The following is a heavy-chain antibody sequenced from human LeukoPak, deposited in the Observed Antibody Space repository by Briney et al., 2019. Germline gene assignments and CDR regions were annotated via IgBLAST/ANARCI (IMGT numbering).Heavy chain of an antibody. J-gene: IGHJ4*02. CDR1: GYSISSGYY. Sequence: SETLSLTCAVSGYSISSGYYWGWIRQPPGKGLEWIGSIYHTGSTYYNPSLKSRVTISVDTSKNQFSLKLSSVTAADTAVYYCARQRVGYCSSTSCPYFGYWGQGTLVTVSS. V-gene: IGHV4-38-2*01. CDR3: ARQRVGYCSSTSCPYFGY. D-gene: IGHD2-2*01. CDR2: IYHTGST.